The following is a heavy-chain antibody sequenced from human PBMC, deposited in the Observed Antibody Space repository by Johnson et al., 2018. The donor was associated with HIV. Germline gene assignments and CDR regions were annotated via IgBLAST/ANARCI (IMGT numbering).Heavy chain of an antibody. D-gene: IGHD2-2*01. V-gene: IGHV3-30*03. CDR3: ARSLYCSSTSCYYSIWGATDAFDL. Sequence: QMQLVESGGGVVQPGRSLRLSCAASGFTFSSYGMHWVRQAPGKGLEWVALISYDGSNSYYADSVKGRFTISRDNARNSLYLQMDSLRAEDTALYYCARSLYCSSTSCYYSIWGATDAFDLWGQGTMVVVSS. CDR2: ISYDGSNS. J-gene: IGHJ3*01. CDR1: GFTFSSYG.